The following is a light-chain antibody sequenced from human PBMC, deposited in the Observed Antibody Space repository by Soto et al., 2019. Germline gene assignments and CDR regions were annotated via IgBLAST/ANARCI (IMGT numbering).Light chain of an antibody. V-gene: IGLV2-8*01. CDR2: EVS. J-gene: IGLJ3*02. Sequence: QSALTQPPSASGSPGQSVTISCTGTSSDVGDYNYVSWYQQHPGKAPKLMIHEVSKRPSGVPDRFSGSKSGNTASLTVSGLQAEDEADYYCSSYAGSNNWVFGGGTKLTVL. CDR3: SSYAGSNNWV. CDR1: SSDVGDYNY.